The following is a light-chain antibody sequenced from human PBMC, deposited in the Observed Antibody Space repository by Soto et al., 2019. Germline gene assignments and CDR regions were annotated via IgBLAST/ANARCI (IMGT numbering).Light chain of an antibody. CDR1: QSINSY. CDR3: QQRSSWPLS. CDR2: DAA. V-gene: IGKV3-11*01. Sequence: EIVLTQSPATLPLSPGERATLSCRASQSINSYLGWYQQKPGQAPRLLIYDAASMATDIPARFSGSGSGTDLTLAISSLEPEEFAVYYCQQRSSWPLSFGEGDKVPIK. J-gene: IGKJ4*01.